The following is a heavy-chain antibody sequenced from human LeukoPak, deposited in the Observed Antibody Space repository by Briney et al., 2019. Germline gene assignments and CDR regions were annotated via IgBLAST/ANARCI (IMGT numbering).Heavy chain of an antibody. CDR2: IIPIFGTA. V-gene: IGHV1-69*13. CDR3: AREGVGATKRGAFDY. J-gene: IGHJ4*02. Sequence: ASVKVSCKVSGYTLTEVSMHWVRQAPGQGLEWMGGIIPIFGTANYAQKFQGRVTITADESTSTAYMELSSLRFEDTAVYYCAREGVGATKRGAFDYWGQGTLVTVSS. CDR1: GYTLTEVS. D-gene: IGHD1-26*01.